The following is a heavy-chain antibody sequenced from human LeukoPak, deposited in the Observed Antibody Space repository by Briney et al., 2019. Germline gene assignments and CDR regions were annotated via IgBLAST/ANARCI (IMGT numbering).Heavy chain of an antibody. CDR1: GYTFTSYD. J-gene: IGHJ4*02. Sequence: GASVKVSCKASGYTFTSYDINWVRQATGQELEWMGWMNPNSGNTGYAQKFQGRVTMTRNTSISTAYMELSSLRSEDTAVYYCASGSASKYYDFWSGYYRLDYWGQGTLVTVSS. CDR2: MNPNSGNT. CDR3: ASGSASKYYDFWSGYYRLDY. V-gene: IGHV1-8*01. D-gene: IGHD3-3*01.